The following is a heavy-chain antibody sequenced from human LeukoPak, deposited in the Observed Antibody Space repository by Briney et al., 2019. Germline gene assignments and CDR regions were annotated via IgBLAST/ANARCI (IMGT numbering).Heavy chain of an antibody. V-gene: IGHV3-30*04. Sequence: GGSLRLSCAASGFTFSSYAMHWVRQAPGKGLEWVAVISYDGSNKYYADSVKGRFTISRDNAKNSLYLQMNSLRAEDTAVYYCASLTTVTTIWGQGTLVTVSS. D-gene: IGHD4-17*01. J-gene: IGHJ4*02. CDR1: GFTFSSYA. CDR2: ISYDGSNK. CDR3: ASLTTVTTI.